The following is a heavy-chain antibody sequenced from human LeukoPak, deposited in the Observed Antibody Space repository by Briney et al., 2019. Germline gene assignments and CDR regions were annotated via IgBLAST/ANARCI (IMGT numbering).Heavy chain of an antibody. CDR3: ARRSIAARRPGDYFDY. CDR1: GGSISSSTYY. D-gene: IGHD6-6*01. Sequence: SETLSLTCTASGGSISSSTYYWDWIRQPPGKGLEWIGSIYYSGSTYYNPSLKSRVTISVDRSKNQFSLKLSSVTAADTAVYYCARRSIAARRPGDYFDYWGQGTLVTVSS. J-gene: IGHJ4*02. V-gene: IGHV4-39*07. CDR2: IYYSGST.